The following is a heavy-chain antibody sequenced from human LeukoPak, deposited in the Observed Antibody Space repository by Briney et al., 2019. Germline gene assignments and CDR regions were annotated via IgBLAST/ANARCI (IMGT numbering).Heavy chain of an antibody. Sequence: GGSLRLSCAASGFTFSSYGMHWVRQAPGKGLGWVAVIWYDGSNKYYADSVKGRFTISRDNSKNTLYLQMNSLRAEDTAVYYCARDRGHNYYYGMDVWGQGTTVTVSS. J-gene: IGHJ6*02. CDR2: IWYDGSNK. CDR1: GFTFSSYG. CDR3: ARDRGHNYYYGMDV. D-gene: IGHD5-12*01. V-gene: IGHV3-33*01.